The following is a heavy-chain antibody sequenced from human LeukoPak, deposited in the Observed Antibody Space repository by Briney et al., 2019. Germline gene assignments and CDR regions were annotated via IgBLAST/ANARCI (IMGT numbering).Heavy chain of an antibody. CDR2: IYYSGST. J-gene: IGHJ4*02. Sequence: SETLSLTCTVSGGSISSGDYYWSWIRQPPGKGLEWIGYIYYSGSTYYNPSLKSRVTISVDTSKNQFSLKLSSVTAADTAAYYCARELSVVVPAATFDYFDYWGQGTLVTVSS. V-gene: IGHV4-30-4*08. CDR1: GGSISSGDYY. D-gene: IGHD2-2*01. CDR3: ARELSVVVPAATFDYFDY.